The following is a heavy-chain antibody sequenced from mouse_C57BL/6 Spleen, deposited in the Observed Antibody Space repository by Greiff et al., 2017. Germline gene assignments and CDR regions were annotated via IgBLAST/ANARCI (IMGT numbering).Heavy chain of an antibody. V-gene: IGHV5-6*01. CDR3: ARYGNPCAMDY. J-gene: IGHJ4*01. D-gene: IGHD2-1*01. CDR2: ISSGGSCT. Sequence: EVQGVESGGDLVKPGGSLKLSCAASGFTFSSYGMSWVRQTPDKRLEWVATISSGGSCTYYTDSVKGRFTISRDNAKNTLYLQMSSLKSEDISMYYCARYGNPCAMDYWGQGTSVTVSS. CDR1: GFTFSSYG.